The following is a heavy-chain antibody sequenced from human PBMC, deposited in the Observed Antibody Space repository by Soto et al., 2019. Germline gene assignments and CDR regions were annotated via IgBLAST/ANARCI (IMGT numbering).Heavy chain of an antibody. CDR2: ISGSGGST. Sequence: GGSLRLSCAASGFTFSSYAMSWVRQAPGKGLEWVSAISGSGGSTYYAGSWKGRFTISKDNSKNTLYLQMNSLRAEDTAVYYCAKDKDRGNYFDYWGQGTLVTVSS. CDR3: AKDKDRGNYFDY. V-gene: IGHV3-23*01. CDR1: GFTFSSYA. J-gene: IGHJ4*02.